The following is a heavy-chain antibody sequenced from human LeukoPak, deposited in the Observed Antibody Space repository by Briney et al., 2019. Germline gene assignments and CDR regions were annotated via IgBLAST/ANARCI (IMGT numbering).Heavy chain of an antibody. J-gene: IGHJ5*02. CDR2: IYYSGST. CDR3: ARAEDCGGDCYSYWFDP. V-gene: IGHV4-31*03. CDR1: GGSISSGGYY. D-gene: IGHD2-21*02. Sequence: SQTLSLTCTVSGGSISSGGYYWSWIRQHPGKGLEWIGYIYYSGSTNYNPSLKSRVTISVDTSKNQFSLKLSSVTAADTAVYYCARAEDCGGDCYSYWFDPWGQGTLVTVSS.